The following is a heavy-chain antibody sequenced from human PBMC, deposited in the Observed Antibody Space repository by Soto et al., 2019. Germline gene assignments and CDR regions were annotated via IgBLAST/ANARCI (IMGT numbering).Heavy chain of an antibody. V-gene: IGHV4-31*03. Sequence: QVQLQESGPGLVKPSQTLSLTCTVSGGSISSGGYYWSWIRQHPGKGLEWIGYIYYSGSTYYNPSLKSRVTISVDTSKNQFSLKLSSVTAADTAVYYCAREGEFGGAIDAFDIWGQGTMVTVSS. D-gene: IGHD3-16*01. CDR3: AREGEFGGAIDAFDI. J-gene: IGHJ3*02. CDR2: IYYSGST. CDR1: GGSISSGGYY.